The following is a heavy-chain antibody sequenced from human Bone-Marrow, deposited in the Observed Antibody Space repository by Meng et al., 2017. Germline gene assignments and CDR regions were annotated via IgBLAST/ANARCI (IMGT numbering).Heavy chain of an antibody. V-gene: IGHV4-30-4*01. CDR3: ARHYGDHHYFDY. CDR1: GGSFSSGTYY. CDR2: IYHSGST. Sequence: QLQVQESGPGLVKPSETLSLTCTVSGGSFSSGTYYWTWIRQPPGKGLEWIGYIYHSGSTDYNPSLKSRLTMSVDTSKNQFSLRLNSVTAADTAVYYCARHYGDHHYFDYWGQGTLVTVSS. D-gene: IGHD4-17*01. J-gene: IGHJ4*02.